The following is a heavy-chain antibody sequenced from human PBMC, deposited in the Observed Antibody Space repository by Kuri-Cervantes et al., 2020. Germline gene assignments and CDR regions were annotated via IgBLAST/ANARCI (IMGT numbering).Heavy chain of an antibody. CDR1: GFTVSSNY. J-gene: IGHJ4*02. V-gene: IGHV3-30*18. CDR2: ISYDGSNK. D-gene: IGHD2-8*01. CDR3: AKDHLNGDFDY. Sequence: GESLKISCAASGFTVSSNYMSWVRQAPGKGLEWVAVISYDGSNKYYADSVKGRFTISRDNSKNTLYLQMNSLRAEDTAVYYCAKDHLNGDFDYWGQGTLVTVSS.